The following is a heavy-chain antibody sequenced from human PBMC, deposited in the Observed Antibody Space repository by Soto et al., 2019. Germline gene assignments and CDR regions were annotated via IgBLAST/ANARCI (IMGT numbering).Heavy chain of an antibody. Sequence: QVPLVESGGGVVQPGRSLRLSCAASGFTFSSYGMHWVRQAPGKGLEWVAVISYDGSNKYYADSVKGRFTISRDNSKNTLYLQMNSLRAEDTAVYYCAIRYYYGSGSPTLDYWGQGTLVTVSS. CDR2: ISYDGSNK. J-gene: IGHJ4*02. D-gene: IGHD3-10*01. V-gene: IGHV3-30*03. CDR3: AIRYYYGSGSPTLDY. CDR1: GFTFSSYG.